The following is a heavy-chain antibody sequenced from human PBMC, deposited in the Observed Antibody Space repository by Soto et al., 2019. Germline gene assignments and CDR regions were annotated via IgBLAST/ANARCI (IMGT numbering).Heavy chain of an antibody. CDR3: AEEGLREYSSSSGWFDP. V-gene: IGHV1-69*13. CDR1: GGTFSSYA. J-gene: IGHJ5*02. Sequence: GASVKVSCKASGGTFSSYAISWVRQAPGQGPEWMGGIIPIFGTANYAQKFQGRVTITADESTSTAYMELSSLRSEDTAVYYCAEEGLREYSSSSGWFDPWGQGTLVTVSS. D-gene: IGHD6-6*01. CDR2: IIPIFGTA.